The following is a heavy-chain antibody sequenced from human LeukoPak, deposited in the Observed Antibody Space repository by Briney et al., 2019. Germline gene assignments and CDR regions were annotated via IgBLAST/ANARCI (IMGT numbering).Heavy chain of an antibody. CDR3: ARDRWYSSGWYSDY. CDR2: IKQDGSEK. D-gene: IGHD6-19*01. V-gene: IGHV3-7*03. Sequence: GGSLRLSCAASGFIFSNYWMNWVRQAPGKGLEWVANIKQDGSEKYYVDSVKGRFTISRDNAKNSLYLQMNSLRAEDTAVYYCARDRWYSSGWYSDYWGQGTLVTVSS. CDR1: GFIFSNYW. J-gene: IGHJ4*02.